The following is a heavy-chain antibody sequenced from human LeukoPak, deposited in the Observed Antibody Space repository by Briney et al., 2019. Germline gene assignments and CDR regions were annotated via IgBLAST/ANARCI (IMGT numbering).Heavy chain of an antibody. J-gene: IGHJ1*01. CDR1: GGSFSGHY. D-gene: IGHD6-13*01. V-gene: IGHV4-34*01. Sequence: SETLSLTCAVYGGSFSGHYWSWIRQPPGKGLEWIGEINHSGSTNHNPYLKSRVTISVDTFKNKFSLKLGSVTAADTAVYYCARTYSINWAQCFQHWGQGNLVSVSS. CDR2: INHSGST. CDR3: ARTYSINWAQCFQH.